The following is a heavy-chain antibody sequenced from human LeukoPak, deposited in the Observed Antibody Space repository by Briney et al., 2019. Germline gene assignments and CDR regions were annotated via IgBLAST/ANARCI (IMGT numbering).Heavy chain of an antibody. CDR2: MNPNSGNT. D-gene: IGHD2-21*02. V-gene: IGHV1-8*01. J-gene: IGHJ3*02. CDR3: ARLPRRSCGGDCYQDAFDI. CDR1: GYTFTSYD. Sequence: ASVKVSCKASGYTFTSYDINWVRQATGQGLEWMGWMNPNSGNTGYAQKFQGRVTMTRNTSISTAYMELSSLRSEDTAVYYCARLPRRSCGGDCYQDAFDIWGQGTMVTVSS.